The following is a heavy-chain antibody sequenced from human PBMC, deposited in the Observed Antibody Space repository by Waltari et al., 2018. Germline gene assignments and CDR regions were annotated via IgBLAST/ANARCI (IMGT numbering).Heavy chain of an antibody. CDR2: IIPIFGKA. CDR1: GGPFSSYA. CDR3: ARIGTAMVTGRYYFDY. V-gene: IGHV1-69*14. Sequence: QVQLVQSGAEVKKPGSSVKVSCKASGGPFSSYAISWVRQAPGQGLEWMGGIIPIFGKANYAQKFQGRVTITADKSTSTAYMELSSLRSEDTAVYYCARIGTAMVTGRYYFDYWGQGTLVTVSS. D-gene: IGHD5-18*01. J-gene: IGHJ4*02.